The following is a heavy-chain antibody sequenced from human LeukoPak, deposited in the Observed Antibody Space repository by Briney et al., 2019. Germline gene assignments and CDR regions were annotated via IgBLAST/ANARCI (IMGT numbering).Heavy chain of an antibody. J-gene: IGHJ4*02. CDR2: ISSSGSTI. D-gene: IGHD3-10*01. V-gene: IGHV3-48*04. Sequence: GGSLRLSCAASGFTFSSYAMHWIRQAPRKGLEWVSYISSSGSTIYYADSVKGRFTISRDNAKNSLYLQMNSLRAEDTAVYYCAREGHGSGSYFDYWGQGTLVTVSS. CDR1: GFTFSSYA. CDR3: AREGHGSGSYFDY.